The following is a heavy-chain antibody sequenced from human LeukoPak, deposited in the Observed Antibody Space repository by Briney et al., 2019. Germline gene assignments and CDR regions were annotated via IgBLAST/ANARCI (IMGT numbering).Heavy chain of an antibody. V-gene: IGHV1-8*01. CDR2: MNPNSGNT. CDR1: GYTFTSYD. CDR3: ARGGYCSGGSCSRHFDP. J-gene: IGHJ5*02. D-gene: IGHD2-15*01. Sequence: ASVKVSCKASGYTFTSYDINWVRQATGQGLEWMGWMNPNSGNTGYAQKFQGRVTMTRNTSISTAYMELSSLRSEDTAVYYCARGGYCSGGSCSRHFDPWGQGTLLTVSS.